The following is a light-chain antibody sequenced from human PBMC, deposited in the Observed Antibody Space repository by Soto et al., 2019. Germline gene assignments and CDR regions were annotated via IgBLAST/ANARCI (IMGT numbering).Light chain of an antibody. V-gene: IGKV3-15*01. CDR3: QQYNDWPTIT. CDR1: QSVSGN. CDR2: GAS. Sequence: EIVMTQSPVTLSVSPGERATLSCRASQSVSGNLAWYQQKPGQAPRLLIYGASTRATGLPARFSGSGSGTEFTLTISCLQSEYFAVYYCQQYNDWPTITFGQGTRLEIK. J-gene: IGKJ5*01.